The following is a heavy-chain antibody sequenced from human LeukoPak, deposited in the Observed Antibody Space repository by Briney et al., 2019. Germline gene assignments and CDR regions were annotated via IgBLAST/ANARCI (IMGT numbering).Heavy chain of an antibody. CDR2: IYYNGST. Sequence: PSGTLSLTCTVSGGSISSYYWGWGRQPPGKGLEGIGYIYYNGSTNYNPSLKSRLTISVATSKNQFSLKLSSVTAADTAVYYCARGGYYDNEFDYWGQGTLVTVSS. J-gene: IGHJ4*02. CDR1: GGSISSYY. V-gene: IGHV4-59*01. D-gene: IGHD3-22*01. CDR3: ARGGYYDNEFDY.